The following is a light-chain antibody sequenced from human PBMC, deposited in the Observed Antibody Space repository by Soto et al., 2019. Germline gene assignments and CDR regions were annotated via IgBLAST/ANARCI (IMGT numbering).Light chain of an antibody. J-gene: IGKJ5*01. Sequence: EIVFTQSPGTLSLSPGERATLSCRASQSVTNDYLAWYQHKPGQAPRLLIYGASSGATDIPGRFSGSGSGTDFTLTISRLEPEDFAVYYCQQYGSSPITFGPGTRLEIK. CDR3: QQYGSSPIT. CDR1: QSVTNDY. V-gene: IGKV3-20*01. CDR2: GAS.